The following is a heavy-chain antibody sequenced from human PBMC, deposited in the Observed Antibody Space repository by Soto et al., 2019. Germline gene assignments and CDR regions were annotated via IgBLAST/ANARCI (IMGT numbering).Heavy chain of an antibody. Sequence: PSETLSLTCTVSGSSISRSVYFWSWIRHHPGKGLEWIGYIYDSGSTYYNPSLKSRVSLSVYTSKNQFSLNLTSVTAADTAMYYCAGSSRSYFDYWGQGTMITV. V-gene: IGHV4-31*03. CDR2: IYDSGST. J-gene: IGHJ4*02. CDR3: AGSSRSYFDY. CDR1: GSSISRSVYF.